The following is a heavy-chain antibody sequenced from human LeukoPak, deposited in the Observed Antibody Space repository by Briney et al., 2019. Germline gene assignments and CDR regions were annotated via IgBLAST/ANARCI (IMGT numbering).Heavy chain of an antibody. CDR2: IRQDAFQT. D-gene: IGHD3-9*01. CDR3: ARDAHATGSLDY. V-gene: IGHV3-7*04. Sequence: GGSLRLSCVDSGFTFSSYWMHRVRQAPGKGLEWLADIRQDAFQTYYADSVKGRFTISRDNSKNSVYLQMDGLRVEDTAVYYCARDAHATGSLDYWGQGTLVTVSS. CDR1: GFTFSSYW. J-gene: IGHJ4*02.